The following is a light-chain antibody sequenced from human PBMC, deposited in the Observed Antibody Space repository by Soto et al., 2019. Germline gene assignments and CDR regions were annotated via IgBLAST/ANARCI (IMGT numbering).Light chain of an antibody. CDR2: GAS. V-gene: IGKV3-20*01. CDR1: QSDSSSY. J-gene: IGKJ1*01. CDR3: HQYDSWT. Sequence: ERVTLYFRARQSDSSSYLTWYQEKLGQAPRLLIYGASSRATGIPDRFSGSGSGTDFTITISRMEPEDFAVYYCHQYDSWTFGQGTQVDIK.